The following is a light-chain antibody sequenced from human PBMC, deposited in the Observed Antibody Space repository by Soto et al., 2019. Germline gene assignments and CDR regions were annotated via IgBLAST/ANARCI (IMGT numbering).Light chain of an antibody. CDR2: DTS. V-gene: IGLV7-46*01. CDR1: TGTLTSGHF. J-gene: IGLJ2*01. CDR3: LLYYGGARV. Sequence: QAVVTQEPSLTVSPGGTVTLTCGSSTGTLTSGHFPYWFQQKPGQAPRALIFDTSNKHSWTPARFSGSLLGGKAALTLSGAQPGEEAHYSCLLYYGGARVFGGGTKPTAL.